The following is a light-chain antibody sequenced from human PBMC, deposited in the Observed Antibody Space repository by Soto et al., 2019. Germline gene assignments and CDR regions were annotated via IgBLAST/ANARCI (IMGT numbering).Light chain of an antibody. CDR1: QLIGSAY. V-gene: IGKV3-20*01. CDR2: GAS. CDR3: QHYGRSPS. Sequence: ETTLTQSPDTLSLSPGEGATLSCRASQLIGSAYLAWYQQKPGQAPRLLIFGASTRATGTPHRFSGSGSGTDFPLTSSALESEDVGVYYCQHYGRSPSFGRGTKVEIK. J-gene: IGKJ1*01.